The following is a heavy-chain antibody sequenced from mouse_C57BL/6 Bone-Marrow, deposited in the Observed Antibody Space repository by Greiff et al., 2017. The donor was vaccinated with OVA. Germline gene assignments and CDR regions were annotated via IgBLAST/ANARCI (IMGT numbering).Heavy chain of an antibody. D-gene: IGHD2-14*01. CDR1: GFNIKDYY. CDR2: IDPEDGET. CDR3: AREVRPYYFDD. V-gene: IGHV14-2*01. J-gene: IGHJ2*01. Sequence: EVQLQQSGAELVKPGASVKLSCTASGFNIKDYYMHWVKQRPEQGLEWIGRIDPEDGETKHAPKFQGKATITADTSSNTAYLQLSSLTSEDTAVYYCAREVRPYYFDDWGQGTTLTVAS.